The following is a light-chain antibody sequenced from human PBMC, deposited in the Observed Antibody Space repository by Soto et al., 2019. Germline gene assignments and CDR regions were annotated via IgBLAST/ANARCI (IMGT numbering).Light chain of an antibody. CDR3: QKYNDWPSIT. CDR1: QSLRSN. Sequence: EIVITQSPATLSVSPGERATLSCRASQSLRSNLAWYQQKPGQAPRLLIYGASTRATGIPARFSGSGSGTEFTLTISSLESEDFAVYHCQKYNDWPSITFGQGTRLEIK. V-gene: IGKV3-15*01. J-gene: IGKJ5*01. CDR2: GAS.